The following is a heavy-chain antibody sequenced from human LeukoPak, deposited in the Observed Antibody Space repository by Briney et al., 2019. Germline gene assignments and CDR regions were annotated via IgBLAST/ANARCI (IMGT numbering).Heavy chain of an antibody. CDR2: IYYSGST. V-gene: IGHV4-39*01. J-gene: IGHJ5*02. CDR3: VRLFYYDSSGPPS. D-gene: IGHD3-22*01. CDR1: RDSLRSSNYY. Sequence: SETLSLTCSVLRDSLRSSNYYWGWIRQPPGKGLEWIGSIYYSGSTYYNPSLEGRGTMSIDTSNNQFSLKLTSATATDTAVYYCVRLFYYDSSGPPSWGQGTLVTVSS.